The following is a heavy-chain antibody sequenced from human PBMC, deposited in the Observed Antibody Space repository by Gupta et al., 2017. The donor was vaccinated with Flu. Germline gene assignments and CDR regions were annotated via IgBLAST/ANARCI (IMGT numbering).Heavy chain of an antibody. CDR3: ARDRVGDYCVDGVCYRDYGLDV. Sequence: ISWVRQAPGQGLEWMGGTIPIFGTTNYAQKLQGRVTITADESTSTAYMELSSLRSEDTAVYYCARDRVGDYCVDGVCYRDYGLDVWGQGTAVTVSS. CDR2: TIPIFGTT. J-gene: IGHJ6*02. V-gene: IGHV1-69*01. D-gene: IGHD2-8*01.